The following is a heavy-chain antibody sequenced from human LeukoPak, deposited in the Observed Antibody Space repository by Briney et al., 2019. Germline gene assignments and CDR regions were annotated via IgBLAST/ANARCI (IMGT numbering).Heavy chain of an antibody. V-gene: IGHV3-7*01. D-gene: IGHD6-13*01. CDR1: GFTFSSYW. CDR2: IKQDGSEK. J-gene: IGHJ4*02. CDR3: ARASPRYSSSWYIAY. Sequence: GGSLRLSCAASGFTFSSYWMNWVRQAPGKGLEWVANIKQDGSEKYYVDSVKGRFTISRDNAKNSLYLQMNSLRAEDTAVYYCARASPRYSSSWYIAYWGQGTLVTVSS.